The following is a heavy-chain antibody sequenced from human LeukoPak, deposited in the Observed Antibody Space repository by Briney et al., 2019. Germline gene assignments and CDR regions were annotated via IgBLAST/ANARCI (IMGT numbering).Heavy chain of an antibody. CDR3: TRGLGKYCSGGSCYSTVGFDY. CDR2: ISYDGSHK. CDR1: GFTFSNYA. Sequence: GGSLRLSCAASGFTFSNYAIHRVRQAPGKGLEWVAVISYDGSHKYYADSVKGRFTISRDNSKNTLYLQINSLRAEDTAVYYCTRGLGKYCSGGSCYSTVGFDYWGQGTLVTVSS. V-gene: IGHV3-30-3*01. J-gene: IGHJ4*02. D-gene: IGHD2-15*01.